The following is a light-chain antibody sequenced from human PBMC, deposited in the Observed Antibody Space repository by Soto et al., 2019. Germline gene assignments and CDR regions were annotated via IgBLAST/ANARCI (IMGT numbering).Light chain of an antibody. Sequence: DIVLTQTPLSSPVTLGQPASISCRSSQSLVYSDGNTYLSWLQQRPGQPPRLLIYQVSNRFSGVPDRFSGSGAGTDFTLKISRVEAEDVRVYYCVQFSHFPRTFGQGTKVEIK. CDR2: QVS. CDR1: QSLVYSDGNTY. V-gene: IGKV2-24*01. J-gene: IGKJ1*01. CDR3: VQFSHFPRT.